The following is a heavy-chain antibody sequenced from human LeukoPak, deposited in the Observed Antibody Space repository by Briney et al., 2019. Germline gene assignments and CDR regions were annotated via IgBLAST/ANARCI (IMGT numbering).Heavy chain of an antibody. V-gene: IGHV4-59*01. J-gene: IGHJ4*02. CDR2: IYYSGST. D-gene: IGHD6-6*01. CDR1: GGSISSYY. Sequence: PSETLSLTCTVSGGSISSYYWSWIRQPPGKGLEWIGYIYYSGSTNYNPSLKSRVTISVDTSKNQFSLKLSSVTAADTAVYYCARTKRGIAARLRGINYYLDYWGQGTLVTVSS. CDR3: ARTKRGIAARLRGINYYLDY.